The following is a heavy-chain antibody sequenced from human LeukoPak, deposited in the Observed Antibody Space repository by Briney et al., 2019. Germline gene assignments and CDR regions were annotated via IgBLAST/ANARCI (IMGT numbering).Heavy chain of an antibody. D-gene: IGHD6-19*01. V-gene: IGHV3-20*04. J-gene: IGHJ4*02. CDR2: INWNGGST. Sequence: GGSLRLSCAASGFTFGDYGMSWVRQAPGKGLEWVSGINWNGGSTGYADSVKGRFTISRDNAKNSLYLQMNSLRAEDMALYYCAKDKGNAAGAGSGWYYFDYWGQGTLVTVSS. CDR3: AKDKGNAAGAGSGWYYFDY. CDR1: GFTFGDYG.